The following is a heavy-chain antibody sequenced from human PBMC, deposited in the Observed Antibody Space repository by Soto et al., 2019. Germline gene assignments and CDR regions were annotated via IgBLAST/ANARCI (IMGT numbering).Heavy chain of an antibody. CDR3: ARGVHPTYYDFWSGPTDYYYYYYYMDV. Sequence: ASVKVSCKASGYTFTSYDINWVRQATGQGLEWMGWMSPNSGNTGYAQKFQGRVTMTRNTSISTAYMELSSLRSEDTAVYYCARGVHPTYYDFWSGPTDYYYYYYYMDVWGKGTTVTVSS. CDR2: MSPNSGNT. V-gene: IGHV1-8*01. D-gene: IGHD3-3*01. J-gene: IGHJ6*03. CDR1: GYTFTSYD.